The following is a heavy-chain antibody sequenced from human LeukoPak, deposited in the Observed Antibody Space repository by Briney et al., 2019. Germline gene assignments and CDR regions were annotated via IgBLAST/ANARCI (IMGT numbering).Heavy chain of an antibody. D-gene: IGHD3-22*01. CDR2: IIPIFGIA. J-gene: IGHJ3*02. V-gene: IGHV1-69*04. CDR3: ARAVGVGDSSGHHYGAFDI. Sequence: ASVKVSCKASGGTFSSYAISWVRLAPGQGLEWMGRIIPIFGIANYAQKFQGRVTITADKSTSTAYMELSSLRSEDTAVYYCARAVGVGDSSGHHYGAFDIWAQGTMVTVSS. CDR1: GGTFSSYA.